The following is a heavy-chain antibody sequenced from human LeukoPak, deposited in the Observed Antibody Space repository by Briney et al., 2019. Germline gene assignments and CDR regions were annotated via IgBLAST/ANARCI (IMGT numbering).Heavy chain of an antibody. V-gene: IGHV4-61*01. J-gene: IGHJ4*02. Sequence: SETLSLTCTVSGGSISSSSYYWSWIRQPPGKGLEWIGHIYYSGNTNYNPSFETRVTISVDTSKNQFSLKLSSVTAADTAVYYCARATAAAAAGSLGYWGQGTLVTVSS. D-gene: IGHD6-13*01. CDR3: ARATAAAAAGSLGY. CDR1: GGSISSSSYY. CDR2: IYYSGNT.